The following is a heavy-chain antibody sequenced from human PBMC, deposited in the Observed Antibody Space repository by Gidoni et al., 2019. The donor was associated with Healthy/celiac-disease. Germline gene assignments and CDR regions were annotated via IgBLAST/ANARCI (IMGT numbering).Heavy chain of an antibody. D-gene: IGHD3-10*01. V-gene: IGHV3-23*04. Sequence: EVQLVESGGGLVQPGGSLRLSCAASGFTFSSDAMSWVRQAPGKGLEWVSSISDSGGSTYYADSVKGRFTISRDNSKNTLYLQMNSLRAEDTAVYYCATNITIILGDAFDIWGQGTMVTVSS. J-gene: IGHJ3*02. CDR3: ATNITIILGDAFDI. CDR2: ISDSGGST. CDR1: GFTFSSDA.